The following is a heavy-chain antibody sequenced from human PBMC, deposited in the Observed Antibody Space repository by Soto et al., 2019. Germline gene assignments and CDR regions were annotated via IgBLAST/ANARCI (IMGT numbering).Heavy chain of an antibody. CDR1: GRFTSRGSSH. CDR3: ARHGITGSYYDAFDI. CDR2: IKYSGTT. Sequence: SENLSHSSSVSGRFTSRGSSHWGCIRQPPAKGLEWIASIKYSGTTFYNPSLKSRVTLSVDTSKNQFALKLSSVTAAETAVYYCARHGITGSYYDAFDIWGQGTMVT. V-gene: IGHV4-39*01. D-gene: IGHD1-26*01. J-gene: IGHJ3*02.